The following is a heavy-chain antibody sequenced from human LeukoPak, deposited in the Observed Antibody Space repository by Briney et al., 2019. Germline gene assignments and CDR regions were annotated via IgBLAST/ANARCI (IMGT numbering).Heavy chain of an antibody. CDR1: GGSISGYY. J-gene: IGHJ6*03. CDR3: ARHEDYYYYMDV. CDR2: IYYSGST. V-gene: IGHV4-39*01. Sequence: PSETLSLTCTVSGGSISGYYWSWIRQPPGKGLEWIGSIYYSGSTYYNPSLKSRVTISVDTSKNQFSLKLSSVTAADTAVYYCARHEDYYYYMDVWGKGTTVTVSS.